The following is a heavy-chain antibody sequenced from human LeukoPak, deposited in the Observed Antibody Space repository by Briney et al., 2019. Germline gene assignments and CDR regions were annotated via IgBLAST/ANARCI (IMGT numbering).Heavy chain of an antibody. CDR2: IYSGGST. Sequence: PGRSLRLSCAASGFTVSSNYMSWVRQAPGKGLEWVSVIYSGGSTYYADSVKGRFTISRDNSKNTLYLQMNSLRAEDTAVYYCARETPQAPPPNWFDPWGQGTLVTVSS. V-gene: IGHV3-66*01. J-gene: IGHJ5*02. D-gene: IGHD6-6*01. CDR1: GFTVSSNY. CDR3: ARETPQAPPPNWFDP.